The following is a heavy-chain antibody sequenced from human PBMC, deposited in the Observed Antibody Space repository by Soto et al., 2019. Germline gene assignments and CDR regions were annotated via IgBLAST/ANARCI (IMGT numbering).Heavy chain of an antibody. CDR2: FYWDDDK. D-gene: IGHD4-17*01. V-gene: IGHV2-5*02. CDR3: AKIRSYGDFHH. J-gene: IGHJ1*01. Sequence: SGPTLVNPTQTVTLTCTFSGFSLSTTGVGVGWIRQPPGKALEWLALFYWDDDKHYSPSLKSRLTITKDTSKIQVVLTMTNMDPVDTATYYCAKIRSYGDFHHWGQGTLVTVSS. CDR1: GFSLSTTGVG.